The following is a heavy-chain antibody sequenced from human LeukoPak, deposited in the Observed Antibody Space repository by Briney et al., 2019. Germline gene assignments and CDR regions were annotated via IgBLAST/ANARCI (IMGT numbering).Heavy chain of an antibody. CDR1: GFTSSSYA. J-gene: IGHJ4*02. V-gene: IGHV3-23*01. Sequence: GGSLRLSCAASGFTSSSYAMSWVRQAPGKGLEWVSAISGSGGSTYYADSVKGRFTISRDNSKNTPYLQMNSLRAEDTAVYYCAKVKQWLVINRGYWGQGTLVTVSS. D-gene: IGHD6-19*01. CDR3: AKVKQWLVINRGY. CDR2: ISGSGGST.